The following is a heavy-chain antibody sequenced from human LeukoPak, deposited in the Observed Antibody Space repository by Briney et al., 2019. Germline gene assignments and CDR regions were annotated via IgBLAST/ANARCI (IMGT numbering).Heavy chain of an antibody. CDR2: IHNSGST. Sequence: SQTLSLTCTVSGGSISSGGYYWSWIRQHPGKGREWIGYIHNSGSTYYNPSLKSPVSISVDTSKSHFSLRLSSVTAADTAVYYCARGEYYGSGSYYPGDYWGQGTLVTVSS. D-gene: IGHD3-10*01. V-gene: IGHV4-31*01. CDR3: ARGEYYGSGSYYPGDY. J-gene: IGHJ4*02. CDR1: GGSISSGGYY.